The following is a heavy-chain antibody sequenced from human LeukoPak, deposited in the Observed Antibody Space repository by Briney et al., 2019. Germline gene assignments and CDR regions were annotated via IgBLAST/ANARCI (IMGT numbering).Heavy chain of an antibody. CDR3: ARDGRYSYDY. CDR2: INAGNGDT. J-gene: IGHJ4*02. V-gene: IGHV1-3*01. CDR1: GYTFTNYA. Sequence: ASVKVSCKASGYTFTNYAIHWVRQAPGQRLEWMGWINAGNGDTKYSQKFLGRVTLSRDTSASTAYMELSSLRSEDTAVYYCARDGRYSYDYWGQGTLVTVSS. D-gene: IGHD6-13*01.